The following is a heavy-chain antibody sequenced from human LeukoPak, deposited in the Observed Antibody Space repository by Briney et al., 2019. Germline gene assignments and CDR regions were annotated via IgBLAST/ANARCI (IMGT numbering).Heavy chain of an antibody. CDR3: ARDRHSGLDH. CDR2: LKQDAYQT. V-gene: IGHV3-7*03. D-gene: IGHD6-19*01. CDR1: GFSFSSSW. J-gene: IGHJ4*02. Sequence: PGGSLRLSCAASGFSFSSSWMAWVRQAPGQGLEWVANLKQDAYQTFYLESVKGRFTISRDNAKNSLYLYMNSLRVEDTAMYYCARDRHSGLDHWGQGALVTVSS.